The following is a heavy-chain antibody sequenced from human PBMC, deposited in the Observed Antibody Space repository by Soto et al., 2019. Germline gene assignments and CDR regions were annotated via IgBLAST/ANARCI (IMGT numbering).Heavy chain of an antibody. CDR2: IRKDGSQR. V-gene: IGHV3-7*05. CDR1: EFAFSSYW. Sequence: EVQLVESGGGLVKPGGSLTLSCAASEFAFSSYWMTWVRQAPGKGLEWVANIRKDGSQRSYLDSVRGRCTISRDNSKNSLYLQMNSLRAEDTAVYFCARDVSRGNSGLYFDAFDIWGQGTMVTVSS. D-gene: IGHD2-8*01. CDR3: ARDVSRGNSGLYFDAFDI. J-gene: IGHJ3*02.